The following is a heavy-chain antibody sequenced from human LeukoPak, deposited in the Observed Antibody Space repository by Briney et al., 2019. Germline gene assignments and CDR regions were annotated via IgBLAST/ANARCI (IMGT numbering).Heavy chain of an antibody. CDR1: GGLFSTYY. V-gene: IGHV4-34*01. CDR3: ARVGYPTQRRVLSAVSIPTAGAFDV. D-gene: IGHD2-21*01. J-gene: IGHJ3*01. CDR2: IYHTGST. Sequence: SETLSLTCAVYGGLFSTYYWSWIRQPPGKGLEWIGDIYHTGSTTYSPSLKSRVTISVDTSKKQFSLSLTSVTAADTAVYYCARVGYPTQRRVLSAVSIPTAGAFDVWGQGTLVTVSS.